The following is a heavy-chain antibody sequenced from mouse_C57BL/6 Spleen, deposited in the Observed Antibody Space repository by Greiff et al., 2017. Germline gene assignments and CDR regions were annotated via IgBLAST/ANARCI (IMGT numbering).Heavy chain of an antibody. J-gene: IGHJ1*03. CDR3: GRGDCYSHFDY. V-gene: IGHV1-53*01. CDR1: GNTFPSSW. Sequence: QVQLQQPGPELVKPGAPVKLSCKASGNTFPSSWMHWVMQRPGQGLEWIGNINPSSGYTKYNQKFKDKATLTADKSSSTAYTQLSTLSSEDSAFYDRGRGDCYSHFDYWGTGNPVTVSS. CDR2: INPSSGYT.